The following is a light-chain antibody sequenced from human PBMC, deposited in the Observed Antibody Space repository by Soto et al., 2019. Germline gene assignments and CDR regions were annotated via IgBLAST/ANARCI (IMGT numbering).Light chain of an antibody. CDR1: SSDVGGYNY. Sequence: QSALTQPASVSGSPGQSITISCTGTSSDVGGYNYVSWCQQHPGKAPKLMIYDVSNRPSGVSNRFSGSKSGNTASLTISGLQAEDEADYYCSSYTSSSTVAVFGGGTKLTVL. CDR2: DVS. J-gene: IGLJ2*01. V-gene: IGLV2-14*01. CDR3: SSYTSSSTVAV.